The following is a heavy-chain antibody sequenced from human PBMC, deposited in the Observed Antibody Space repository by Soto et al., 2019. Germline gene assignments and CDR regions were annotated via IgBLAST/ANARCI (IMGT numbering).Heavy chain of an antibody. CDR3: AKTYGSGSYFFHYYFDY. D-gene: IGHD3-10*01. CDR2: ISGSGGST. Sequence: GESLKISCAASGFTFSSYAMSWVRQAPGKGLEWVSAISGSGGSTYYADSVKGRFTISRDNSKNTLYLQMNSLRAEDTAVYYCAKTYGSGSYFFHYYFDYWGQGTLVTVSS. V-gene: IGHV3-23*01. J-gene: IGHJ4*02. CDR1: GFTFSSYA.